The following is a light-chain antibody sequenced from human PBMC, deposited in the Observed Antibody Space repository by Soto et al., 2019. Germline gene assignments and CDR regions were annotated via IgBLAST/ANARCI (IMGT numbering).Light chain of an antibody. CDR2: GNS. V-gene: IGLV1-40*01. J-gene: IGLJ2*01. Sequence: QSVLTQPPSVSGAPGQRVTISCTGSSSNIGAGYDVHWYQQLPGTAPKLLIYGNSNRPSGVPDRFSGSKSGTSASLAITGLQAEDEADYYCQSYDSRLSWGVFGGGTKLTVL. CDR3: QSYDSRLSWGV. CDR1: SSNIGAGYD.